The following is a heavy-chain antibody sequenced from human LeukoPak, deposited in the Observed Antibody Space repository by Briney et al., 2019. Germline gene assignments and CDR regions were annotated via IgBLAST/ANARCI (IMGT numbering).Heavy chain of an antibody. CDR2: ISSSSSYI. Sequence: GGSLRLSCAASGFTFSSYSMNWVRQAPGKGLEWVSSISSSSSYIYYADSVKGRFTISRDNAKNSLYLQMNSLRAEDTAVYYCARDTYCGGDCYPYYFDYWGQGTLVTVSS. D-gene: IGHD2-21*02. J-gene: IGHJ4*02. CDR1: GFTFSSYS. V-gene: IGHV3-21*01. CDR3: ARDTYCGGDCYPYYFDY.